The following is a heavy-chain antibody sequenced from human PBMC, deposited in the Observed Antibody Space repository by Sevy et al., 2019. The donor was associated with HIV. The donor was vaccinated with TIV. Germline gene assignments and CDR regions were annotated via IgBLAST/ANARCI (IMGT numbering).Heavy chain of an antibody. CDR3: ARGSGVETFSGSFDY. Sequence: SETLSLTCTVSGGSISNYYWSWIRQPPGKGLEWIGYIYYSGSTSYNPSLKSRVTISVDTSKSQSSLKLTSVTAADTAVYYCARGSGVETFSGSFDYWGQGTLVTVSS. J-gene: IGHJ4*02. D-gene: IGHD3-10*01. V-gene: IGHV4-59*01. CDR1: GGSISNYY. CDR2: IYYSGST.